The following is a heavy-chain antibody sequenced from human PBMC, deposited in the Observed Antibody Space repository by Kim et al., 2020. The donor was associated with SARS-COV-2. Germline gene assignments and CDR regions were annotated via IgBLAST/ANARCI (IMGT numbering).Heavy chain of an antibody. D-gene: IGHD3-22*01. Sequence: ASVKVSCKASGYTFTSYAMHWVRQAPGQRLEWMGWSNAGNGNTKYSQEFQGRVTITRDTSASTAYMELNSLRSEDMAVYYCARGSYYYDSSGYYYVFDYWGQGTLVTVSS. CDR1: GYTFTSYA. CDR3: ARGSYYYDSSGYYYVFDY. V-gene: IGHV1-3*02. CDR2: SNAGNGNT. J-gene: IGHJ4*02.